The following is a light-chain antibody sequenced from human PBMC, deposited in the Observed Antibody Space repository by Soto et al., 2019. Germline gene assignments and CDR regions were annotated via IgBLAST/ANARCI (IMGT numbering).Light chain of an antibody. Sequence: SYELTQPPSVSVAPGQTASITCGGDNIGIKAVHWYKQKAGRAPELVVYSDRDRPSGIPGRFSGSNSGSTATLTISRVEAGDEADYYCQVRESPSDHSVVFGGGTKVTVL. CDR1: NIGIKA. V-gene: IGLV3-21*02. J-gene: IGLJ3*02. CDR2: SDR. CDR3: QVRESPSDHSVV.